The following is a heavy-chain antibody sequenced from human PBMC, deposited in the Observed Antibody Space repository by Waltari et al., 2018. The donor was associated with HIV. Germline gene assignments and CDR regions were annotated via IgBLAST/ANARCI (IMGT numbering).Heavy chain of an antibody. CDR1: GFTFSNAW. J-gene: IGHJ4*02. V-gene: IGHV3-15*01. CDR2: IKSKTDGGTT. D-gene: IGHD3-22*01. CDR3: TTDLRVVAPRY. Sequence: EVQLVESGGGLVKPGGSLRLSCAASGFTFSNAWMIWVRQAPGKGLEGVGRIKSKTDGGTTDYAAPVKGRFTISRDDSKNTLYLQMNSLKTEDTAVYYCTTDLRVVAPRYWGQGTLVTVSS.